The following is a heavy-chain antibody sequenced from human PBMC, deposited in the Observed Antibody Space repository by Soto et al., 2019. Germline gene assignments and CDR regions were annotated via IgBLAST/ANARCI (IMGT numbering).Heavy chain of an antibody. CDR2: THHSGST. CDR3: ARSFGWYAIDH. CDR1: SASIITEQR. V-gene: IGHV4-4*02. J-gene: IGHJ4*02. Sequence: QLQLQESGPGRVKPSETLSLTCAVSSASIITEQRWTWVRQLPGKGLEWIGETHHSGSTNNNPSLRSRVTMSVDKSKNQFSLNLDSVTAADTALYYCARSFGWYAIDHWGQGTLVIVSS. D-gene: IGHD6-19*01.